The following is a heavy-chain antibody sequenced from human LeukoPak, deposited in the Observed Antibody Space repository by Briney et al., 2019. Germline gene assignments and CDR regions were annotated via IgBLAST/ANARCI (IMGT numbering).Heavy chain of an antibody. J-gene: IGHJ4*02. D-gene: IGHD1-26*01. V-gene: IGHV4-59*01. CDR1: GGSISSYY. Sequence: SETLSLTCTVSGGSISSYYWSWIRQPPGKGLEWIGYIYYSGSTNYNPSLKSRVTISVDTSKNQLSLKLSSVTAADTAVYYCARGGSGRPYYFDYGGQGTLVTVSS. CDR3: ARGGSGRPYYFDY. CDR2: IYYSGST.